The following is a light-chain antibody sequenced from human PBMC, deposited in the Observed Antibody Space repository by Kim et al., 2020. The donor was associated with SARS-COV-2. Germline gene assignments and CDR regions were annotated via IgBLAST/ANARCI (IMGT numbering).Light chain of an antibody. V-gene: IGLV1-40*01. J-gene: IGLJ2*01. Sequence: VTLSCTGSDSNIGAGYDVHWYQQRPGTAPKLLISGHNNRPSGVPDRFADSKSGPSASLAITGLQAEDEADYYCQSYDSSLGGSKVFGGGTKLTVL. CDR3: QSYDSSLGGSKV. CDR2: GHN. CDR1: DSNIGAGYD.